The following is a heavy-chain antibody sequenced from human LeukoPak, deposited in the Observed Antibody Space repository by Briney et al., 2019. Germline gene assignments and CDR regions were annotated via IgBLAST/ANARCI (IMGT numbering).Heavy chain of an antibody. V-gene: IGHV3-53*01. CDR3: ARVWAAAQGGPWFDP. CDR2: IYSGGST. CDR1: GFTVSSNY. J-gene: IGHJ5*02. Sequence: GGSLRLXCAASGFTVSSNYMSWVRQAPGKGLEWVSVIYSGGSTYYADSVKGRFTISRDNSKSTLYLQMNSLRAEDTAVYYCARVWAAAQGGPWFDPWGQGTLVTVSS. D-gene: IGHD6-13*01.